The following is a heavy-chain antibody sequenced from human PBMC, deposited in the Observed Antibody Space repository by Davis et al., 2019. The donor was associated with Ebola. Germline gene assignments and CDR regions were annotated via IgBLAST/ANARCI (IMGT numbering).Heavy chain of an antibody. D-gene: IGHD6-19*01. Sequence: PGGSLRLSCTTPGFKLKDYAMSWVRQAPGKGLDWVSGIRADSRSAYYADSVEGRFTISRDNSKNTLYLQMNSLRAEDTAVYYCATRGYSDGWPDYWGQGALVTVSS. CDR1: GFKLKDYA. CDR2: IRADSRSA. V-gene: IGHV3-23*01. CDR3: ATRGYSDGWPDY. J-gene: IGHJ4*02.